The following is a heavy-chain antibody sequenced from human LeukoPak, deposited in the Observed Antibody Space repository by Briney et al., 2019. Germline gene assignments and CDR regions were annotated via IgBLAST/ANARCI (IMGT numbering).Heavy chain of an antibody. CDR1: GFTFSTCS. CDR2: ISGSSYHI. J-gene: IGHJ4*02. D-gene: IGHD1-26*01. CDR3: ASGTTVGARGADN. V-gene: IGHV3-21*01. Sequence: PGGSLRLSCAASGFTFSTCSMKWVRQAPGKALEWVSSISGSSYHIYYADSVKGRFTISRDNANNLLYPQMNSLRAEDTAVYYCASGTTVGARGADNWGQGTLVTVSS.